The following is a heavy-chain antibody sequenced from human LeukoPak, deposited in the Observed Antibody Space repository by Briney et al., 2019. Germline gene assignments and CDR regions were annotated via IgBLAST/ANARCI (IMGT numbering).Heavy chain of an antibody. CDR2: ISSSSSYI. D-gene: IGHD5-12*01. J-gene: IGHJ4*02. CDR1: GFTFSSYS. CDR3: ASINEWISDSYFDY. Sequence: PGGSLRLSCAASGFTFSSYSMNWVRQAPGKGLEWVSSISSSSSYIYYADSVKGRFTISRDNAKNSLYLQMNSLRAEDTAVYYCASINEWISDSYFDYWGQGTLVTVSS. V-gene: IGHV3-21*01.